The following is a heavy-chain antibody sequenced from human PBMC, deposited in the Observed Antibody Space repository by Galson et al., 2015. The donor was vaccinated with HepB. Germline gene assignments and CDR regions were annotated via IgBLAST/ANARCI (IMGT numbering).Heavy chain of an antibody. J-gene: IGHJ6*02. CDR2: IVVGSGNT. CDR1: GFTFTSSA. CDR3: AAASYYYYGMDV. V-gene: IGHV1-58*01. Sequence: SVKVSCKASGFTFTSSAVQWVRQARGQRLEWIGWIVVGSGNTNFAQKFQERVTITRDMSTSTAYMELSSLRSEDTAVYYCAAASYYYYGMDVWGQGTTVTVSS.